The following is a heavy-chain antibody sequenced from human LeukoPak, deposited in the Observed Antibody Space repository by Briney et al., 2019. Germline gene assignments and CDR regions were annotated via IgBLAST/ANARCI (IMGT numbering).Heavy chain of an antibody. Sequence: PGGSLRLSCAASGFTVSSNYMSWVRQAPGKGLEWVSVIYSGGSTYYADSVKGRFTISRDNSKNTLYLQMNSLRAEDTAVYYCARVTMVRGTSFDPWGQGTLVTVSS. CDR3: ARVTMVRGTSFDP. J-gene: IGHJ5*02. CDR1: GFTVSSNY. CDR2: IYSGGST. D-gene: IGHD3-10*01. V-gene: IGHV3-53*01.